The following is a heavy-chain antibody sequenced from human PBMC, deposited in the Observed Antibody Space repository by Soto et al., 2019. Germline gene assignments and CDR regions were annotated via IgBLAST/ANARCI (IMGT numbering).Heavy chain of an antibody. CDR2: IIPVLGIA. Sequence: QVQLVQSGAEVKKRGSSVKVSCKASGGTFSSYAISWVRQAPGQGLEWMGRIIPVLGIANDAQKFQGRVTITADKSTSTAYMELSSLRSEDTAVFYCAREATVTTILVYWGQGTLVTVSS. J-gene: IGHJ4*02. CDR1: GGTFSSYA. V-gene: IGHV1-69*04. D-gene: IGHD4-17*01. CDR3: AREATVTTILVY.